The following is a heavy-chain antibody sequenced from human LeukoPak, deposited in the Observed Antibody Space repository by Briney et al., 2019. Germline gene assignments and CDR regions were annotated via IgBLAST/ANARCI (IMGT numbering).Heavy chain of an antibody. CDR3: AQGSGFYYDY. CDR2: IKRETDGGTT. V-gene: IGHV3-15*07. CDR1: GLSLRNVW. Sequence: GGSLRLSCAVSGLSLRNVWMNWLRQAPGKGLEWVGLIKRETDGGTTDFAAPVKGRFTISRDDSKSTLYLQMNRLTSEDTAVYYCAQGSGFYYDYWGQGTLVTVSS. J-gene: IGHJ4*02. D-gene: IGHD3-22*01.